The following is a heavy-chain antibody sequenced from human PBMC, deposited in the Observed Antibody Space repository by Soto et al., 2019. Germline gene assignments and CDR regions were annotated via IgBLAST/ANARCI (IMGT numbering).Heavy chain of an antibody. D-gene: IGHD5-18*01. Sequence: GGSLRLSCAASGFTFDDYTMHWVRQAPGKGLEWVSLISWDGGSTYYADSVKGRFTISRDNSKNSLYLQMNSLRTEDTALYYCAKDRGIQLWSIFDYWGQGTLVTVSS. CDR1: GFTFDDYT. CDR3: AKDRGIQLWSIFDY. V-gene: IGHV3-43*01. CDR2: ISWDGGST. J-gene: IGHJ4*02.